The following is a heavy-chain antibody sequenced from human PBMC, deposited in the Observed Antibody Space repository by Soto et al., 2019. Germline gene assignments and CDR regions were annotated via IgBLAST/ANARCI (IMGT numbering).Heavy chain of an antibody. Sequence: ASVKVSCKASGYTFNSYGISWVRQAPGQGLEWMGWISAYNGNTNYAQKLQGRVTMTTDTSTSTAYMELRSLRSDDTAVYYCARDRFVTFGDITFDIWGQGTMVTVSS. CDR3: ARDRFVTFGDITFDI. V-gene: IGHV1-18*01. D-gene: IGHD3-16*01. CDR2: ISAYNGNT. J-gene: IGHJ3*02. CDR1: GYTFNSYG.